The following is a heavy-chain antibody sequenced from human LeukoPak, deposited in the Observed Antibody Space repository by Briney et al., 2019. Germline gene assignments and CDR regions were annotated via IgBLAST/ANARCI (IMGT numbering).Heavy chain of an antibody. CDR1: GFTVDDHT. J-gene: IGHJ4*02. V-gene: IGHV3-43*01. Sequence: PGGSLRLSCAASGFTVDDHTMHWVGQAPGKGLEWISLINGEGDSTYYADSVKRRFTISRDNNRDSLYLQMNSLRTEDSALYYCAKAPFYYGSGSSSPPDYWGQGTLVTVSS. D-gene: IGHD3-10*01. CDR2: INGEGDST. CDR3: AKAPFYYGSGSSSPPDY.